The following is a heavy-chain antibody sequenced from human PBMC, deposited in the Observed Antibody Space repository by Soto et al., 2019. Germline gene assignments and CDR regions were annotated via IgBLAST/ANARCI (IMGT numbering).Heavy chain of an antibody. Sequence: XATLSRTCTVCGGSVSSGKYYGSWIRQPPGKGLECIGYIYYSGSTNYNPSLKSRVTISVDTSKNQFSLKLSSVTAADTAVYYCARQSYSFDSSGYDYYRFFDLWGQGTLVTVPS. J-gene: IGHJ4*02. D-gene: IGHD3-22*01. V-gene: IGHV4-61*01. CDR3: ARQSYSFDSSGYDYYRFFDL. CDR2: IYYSGST. CDR1: GGSVSSGKYY.